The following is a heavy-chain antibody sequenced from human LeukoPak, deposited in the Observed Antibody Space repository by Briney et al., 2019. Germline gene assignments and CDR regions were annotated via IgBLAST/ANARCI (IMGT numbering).Heavy chain of an antibody. Sequence: GSSVKVSCKASGGTFSSYAISWVRQAPGQGLEWMGGIIPIFGTANYAQKFQGRVTITTDESTSTAYMELSSLRSEDTAVYYCARDGMGGTSWFDPWGQGTLVTVSS. CDR3: ARDGMGGTSWFDP. J-gene: IGHJ5*02. CDR1: GGTFSSYA. D-gene: IGHD3-16*01. V-gene: IGHV1-69*05. CDR2: IIPIFGTA.